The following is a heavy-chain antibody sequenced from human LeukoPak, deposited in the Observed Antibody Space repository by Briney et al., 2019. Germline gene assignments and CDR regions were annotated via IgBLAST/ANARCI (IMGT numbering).Heavy chain of an antibody. Sequence: GGSLRLSCAASGFTFSSYEMNWVRQALGEGLEWISYISTSGSTIYYADSVKGRFTISRDNAKNSLYLQMNSLRAEDTAVYYCAREPPTVTALFNYWGQGTLVTVSS. J-gene: IGHJ4*02. CDR3: AREPPTVTALFNY. V-gene: IGHV3-48*03. D-gene: IGHD4-17*01. CDR2: ISTSGSTI. CDR1: GFTFSSYE.